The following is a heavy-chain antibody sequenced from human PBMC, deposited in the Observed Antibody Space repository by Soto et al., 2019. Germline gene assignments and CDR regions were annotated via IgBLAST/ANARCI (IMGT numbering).Heavy chain of an antibody. D-gene: IGHD6-13*01. CDR2: IKSKTDGGTT. J-gene: IGHJ6*02. Sequence: GGSLRLSCSASGFTFSNAWMNWVRQAPGKGLEWVGRIKSKTDGGTTDYAAPVKGRFTISRDDSKNTLYLQMNSLKTEDTAVYYCTTGRSSSWYYYGMDVWGQGTTVTVSS. CDR1: GFTFSNAW. V-gene: IGHV3-15*07. CDR3: TTGRSSSWYYYGMDV.